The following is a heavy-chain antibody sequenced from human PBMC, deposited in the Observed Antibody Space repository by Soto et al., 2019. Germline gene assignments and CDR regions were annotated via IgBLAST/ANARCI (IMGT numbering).Heavy chain of an antibody. CDR1: GGTFSSYA. D-gene: IGHD3-9*01. V-gene: IGHV1-69*13. Sequence: SVKVPCKASGGTFSSYAISWVRQAPRQGLEWMGGIIPIFGTANYAQKFQGRVTITADESTSTAYMELSSLRSEDTAVYYCARVRDILTGRESYYYYGMDVWGQGTTVTVSS. CDR3: ARVRDILTGRESYYYYGMDV. CDR2: IIPIFGTA. J-gene: IGHJ6*02.